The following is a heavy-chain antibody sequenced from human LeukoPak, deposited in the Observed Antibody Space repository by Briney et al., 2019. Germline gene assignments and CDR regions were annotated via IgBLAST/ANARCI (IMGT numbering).Heavy chain of an antibody. V-gene: IGHV3-30*04. CDR2: ISYDGSNK. CDR1: GFTFSSYA. Sequence: PGGSLRLSCAASGFTFSSYAMSWVRQAPGKGLEWVAVISYDGSNKYYADSVKGRFTISRDNSKNTLYLQMNSLRAEDTAVYYCARDASYGSGSFVTYWGQGTLVTVSS. J-gene: IGHJ4*02. D-gene: IGHD3-10*01. CDR3: ARDASYGSGSFVTY.